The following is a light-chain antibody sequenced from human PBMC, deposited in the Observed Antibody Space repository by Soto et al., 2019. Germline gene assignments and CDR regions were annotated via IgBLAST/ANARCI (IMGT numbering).Light chain of an antibody. V-gene: IGLV1-40*01. CDR2: GNS. CDR3: QSYDSSLSGYV. CDR1: SSKIGAGYD. Sequence: QSVLTQPPSVSGAPGQRVTISCTGRSSKIGAGYDVHWYQQLPGTAPKLLIYGNSNRPSGVPDRFSGSKSGTSASLAITGLQAEDEADYYCQSYDSSLSGYVFGTGTKLTVL. J-gene: IGLJ1*01.